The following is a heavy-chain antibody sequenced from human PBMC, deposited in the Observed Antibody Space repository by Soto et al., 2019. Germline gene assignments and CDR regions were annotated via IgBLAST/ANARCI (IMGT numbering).Heavy chain of an antibody. J-gene: IGHJ3*02. CDR1: GVSMNSHDYY. V-gene: IGHV4-30-4*01. Sequence: KPAESLSLTCTVSGVSMNSHDYYWCWIRQPPGMGLEWIGYSHNSGSTYYNPSLKSRLTISSDTSKTQFSLRLNSVTAADTSLYYCARGEVRGSFDIWGQGTMVTVSS. D-gene: IGHD3-10*01. CDR3: ARGEVRGSFDI. CDR2: SHNSGST.